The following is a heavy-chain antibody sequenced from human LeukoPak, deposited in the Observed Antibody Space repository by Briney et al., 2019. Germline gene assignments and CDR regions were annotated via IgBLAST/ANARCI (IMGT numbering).Heavy chain of an antibody. Sequence: GGSLRLSCAASGFTFSSYAMSWVRQAPGKGLEWVSGINTDGSSTTYADSVKGRFTISRDNAKNTLYLQMNSLRDEDTAVYYCAREDTAMVTSLRHFDYWGQGTLVTVSS. CDR1: GFTFSSYA. D-gene: IGHD5-18*01. J-gene: IGHJ4*02. V-gene: IGHV3-23*01. CDR3: AREDTAMVTSLRHFDY. CDR2: INTDGSST.